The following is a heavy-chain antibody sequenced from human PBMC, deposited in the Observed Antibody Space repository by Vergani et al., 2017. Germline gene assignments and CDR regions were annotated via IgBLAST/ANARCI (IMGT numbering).Heavy chain of an antibody. CDR3: ASTTAYSVVTSTHDAFDI. Sequence: VQLVESGGGVVQPGRSLRLSCAASGFTFSSYWMSWVRQAPGKGLEWVANIKQDGSEKYYVDSVKGRFTISRDNAKNSLYLQMNSLRAEDAAVYYCASTTAYSVVTSTHDAFDIWGQGTMVTVSS. CDR2: IKQDGSEK. V-gene: IGHV3-7*01. J-gene: IGHJ3*02. D-gene: IGHD2-21*02. CDR1: GFTFSSYW.